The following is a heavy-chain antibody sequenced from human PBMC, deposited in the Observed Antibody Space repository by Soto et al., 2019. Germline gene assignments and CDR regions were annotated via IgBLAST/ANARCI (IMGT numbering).Heavy chain of an antibody. V-gene: IGHV4-4*07. CDR3: ARCGLDYGMDV. Sequence: LSLTCTVSGGSISSYYWCWTRQPAGKGLEWIGRFYPSGKTNYNPSLQSRLTMSADTSRNQFSLNLTSVTAADTAVYYCARCGLDYGMDVWGQGTTVTVSS. CDR1: GGSISSYY. D-gene: IGHD3-16*01. CDR2: FYPSGKT. J-gene: IGHJ6*02.